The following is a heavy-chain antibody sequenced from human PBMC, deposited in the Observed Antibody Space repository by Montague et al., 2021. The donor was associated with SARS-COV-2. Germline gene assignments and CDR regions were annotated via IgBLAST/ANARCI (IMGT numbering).Heavy chain of an antibody. CDR3: AGVRFNAWHYFDY. CDR1: DGSITSDNYY. CDR2: IFTSGNT. V-gene: IGHV4-61*02. D-gene: IGHD3-16*01. Sequence: TLSLTCTVSDGSITSDNYYWSWIRQPAGKGLEWIGRIFTSGNTDYNPSLTGRVTMSLDTSESQFSLKLNSVTAADTAIYYCAGVRFNAWHYFDYWGPGILVTASS. J-gene: IGHJ4*02.